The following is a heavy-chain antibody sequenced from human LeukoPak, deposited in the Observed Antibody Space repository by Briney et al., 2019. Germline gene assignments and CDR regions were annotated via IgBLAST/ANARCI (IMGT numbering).Heavy chain of an antibody. CDR1: GFNFSNYW. CDR2: INTDGSSA. CDR3: SRGTAETAGIDF. D-gene: IGHD3-10*01. V-gene: IGHV3-74*03. J-gene: IGHJ4*02. Sequence: GGSLRLSCEASGFNFSNYWMHWVRQVPEKGLVWVSHINTDGSSATYGDSAKGRFIVSRDNAKNTLFLLMSSLRVEDTAVYYCSRGTAETAGIDFWGQGTLVTVSS.